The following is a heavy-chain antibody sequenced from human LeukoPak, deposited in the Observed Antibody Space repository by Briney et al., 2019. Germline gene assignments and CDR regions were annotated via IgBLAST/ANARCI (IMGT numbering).Heavy chain of an antibody. CDR3: ARDQAVAGLDAFDI. J-gene: IGHJ3*02. V-gene: IGHV1-69*04. Sequence: APVKVSCKASRGTFIRSVISSVRQAPGHQLEWRGRIIPILGIANYAQKFQGRVTITADKSTSTAYMELSSLRSEDTAVYYCARDQAVAGLDAFDIWGQETMVTVSS. CDR1: RGTFIRSV. D-gene: IGHD6-19*01. CDR2: IIPILGIA.